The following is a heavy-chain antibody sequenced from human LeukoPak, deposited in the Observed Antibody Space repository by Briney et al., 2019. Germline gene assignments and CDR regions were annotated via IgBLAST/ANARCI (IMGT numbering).Heavy chain of an antibody. Sequence: ASVKVSCRASGYTVTSYDINWVRQATGQGLEWMGWMNPNSGNTGYAQKFQGRVTMTRNTSISTAYMELSSLRSEDTAVYYCARGLVYSIFGVVIGLNRVTFDYWGQGTLVTVSS. CDR2: MNPNSGNT. CDR1: GYTVTSYD. V-gene: IGHV1-8*01. CDR3: ARGLVYSIFGVVIGLNRVTFDY. D-gene: IGHD3-3*01. J-gene: IGHJ4*02.